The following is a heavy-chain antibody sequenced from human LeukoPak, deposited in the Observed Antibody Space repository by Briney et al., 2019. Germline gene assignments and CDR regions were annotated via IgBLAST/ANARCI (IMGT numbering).Heavy chain of an antibody. CDR3: ASTWDDYGDYPTDY. V-gene: IGHV4-39*01. J-gene: IGHJ4*02. CDR1: GGSISSSSYY. D-gene: IGHD4-17*01. Sequence: PSETLSLTCTVSGGSISSSSYYWGWIRQPPGKGLEWIGSIYYSGSTYYNPSLKSRVTISVDTSKNQFSLKLSSVTAADTAVYYCASTWDDYGDYPTDYWGQGTLVTVSS. CDR2: IYYSGST.